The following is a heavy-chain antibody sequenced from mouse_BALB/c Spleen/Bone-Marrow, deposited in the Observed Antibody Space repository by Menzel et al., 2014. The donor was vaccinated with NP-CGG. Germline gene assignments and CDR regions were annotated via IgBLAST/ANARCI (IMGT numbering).Heavy chain of an antibody. Sequence: QVQLQQSGAELVKPGASVNLSCNASGYTFTSYWVYWVKQRPGQGLEWIREINPSNGRANYNEKFKNKATLTVDKPTSTAYMQVSSLTSEDSAVYYCARRDFRSWFAYWGQGTLVTVSA. CDR1: GYTFTSYW. D-gene: IGHD2-14*01. V-gene: IGHV1S81*02. CDR3: ARRDFRSWFAY. J-gene: IGHJ3*01. CDR2: INPSNGRA.